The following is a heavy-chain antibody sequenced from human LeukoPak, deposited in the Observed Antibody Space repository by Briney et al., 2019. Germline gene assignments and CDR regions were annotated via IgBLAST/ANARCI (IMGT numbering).Heavy chain of an antibody. CDR3: ARDSMYYYDSSGRNDAFDI. CDR2: IYARGST. CDR1: GGSISSGSYY. D-gene: IGHD3-22*01. Sequence: SETLSLTCTVSGGSISSGSYYWSWIRQPAGKGLEGLGRIYARGSTNYNPSLKSRVTISGDTSKNQFSLKMTSVTAADTDVYSCARDSMYYYDSSGRNDAFDIWGPGKLVTVSS. V-gene: IGHV4-61*02. J-gene: IGHJ3*02.